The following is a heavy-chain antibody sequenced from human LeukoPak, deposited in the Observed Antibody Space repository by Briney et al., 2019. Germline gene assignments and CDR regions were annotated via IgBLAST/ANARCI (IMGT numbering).Heavy chain of an antibody. V-gene: IGHV5-51*01. Sequence: GEALEISFKGSGCRFTNYWIGWVRPMPGKGLEWMGIIHPGYSGTRYSPSFQPQVTMSVDESITTAYLQWSSLRASDSAIYSCARGGSYRYGSSDYWGQGTLVTVSS. CDR2: IHPGYSGT. CDR1: GCRFTNYW. J-gene: IGHJ4*02. CDR3: ARGGSYRYGSSDY. D-gene: IGHD5-18*01.